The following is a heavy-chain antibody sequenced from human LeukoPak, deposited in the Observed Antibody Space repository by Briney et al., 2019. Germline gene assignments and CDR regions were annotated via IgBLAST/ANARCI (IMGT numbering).Heavy chain of an antibody. Sequence: GGSLRLSCAASGFTYSSYAMSWVRQAPGKGLEWVSASSGSGGSTYYADSVKGRFTISRDNSKNTLYLQMNSLRAEDTAVYYCAKDPDSSGYFENWFDPWGQGTLVTVSS. V-gene: IGHV3-23*01. CDR1: GFTYSSYA. J-gene: IGHJ5*02. CDR2: SSGSGGST. CDR3: AKDPDSSGYFENWFDP. D-gene: IGHD3-22*01.